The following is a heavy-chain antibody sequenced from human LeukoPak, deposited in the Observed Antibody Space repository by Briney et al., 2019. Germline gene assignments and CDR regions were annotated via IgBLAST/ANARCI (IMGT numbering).Heavy chain of an antibody. Sequence: PGGSLRLSCAASGFTFSSYEMNWVRQAPGKGLEWVSYISSSGSTMYYADSVKGRFTISRDNAKNSLYLQMNSLRAEDTAVYYCAHGGWSPLNFDYWGQGTLVTVSS. V-gene: IGHV3-48*03. D-gene: IGHD6-19*01. CDR3: AHGGWSPLNFDY. CDR1: GFTFSSYE. J-gene: IGHJ4*02. CDR2: ISSSGSTM.